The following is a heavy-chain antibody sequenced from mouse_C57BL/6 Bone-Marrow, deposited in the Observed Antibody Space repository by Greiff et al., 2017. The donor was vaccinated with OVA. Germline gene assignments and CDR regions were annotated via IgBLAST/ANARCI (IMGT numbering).Heavy chain of an antibody. CDR3: ARSEQLRSYYAMDY. J-gene: IGHJ4*01. CDR2: INPNYGTT. Sequence: VQLQQSGPELVKPGASVKISCKASGYSFTDYNMNWVKQSNGKSLEWIGVINPNYGTTSYNQKFKGKATLTVDQSSSTAYMQLNSLTSEDSAVYYGARSEQLRSYYAMDYWGQGTSVTVSS. V-gene: IGHV1-39*01. CDR1: GYSFTDYN. D-gene: IGHD3-2*02.